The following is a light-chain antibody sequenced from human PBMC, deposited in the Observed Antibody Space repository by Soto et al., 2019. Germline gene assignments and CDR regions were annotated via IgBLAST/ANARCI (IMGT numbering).Light chain of an antibody. CDR1: QDISNY. V-gene: IGKV1-33*01. CDR2: DAS. J-gene: IGKJ4*01. CDR3: QQYDNLPPTRDF. Sequence: DIQMTQSPSSLSASVGDRVTITCQASQDISNYLNWYQQKPGKAPKLLIYDASNLETGVPSRFSGSGSGTDFTFTISSLQPEDIATYYCQQYDNLPPTRDFFGGGTKVEIK.